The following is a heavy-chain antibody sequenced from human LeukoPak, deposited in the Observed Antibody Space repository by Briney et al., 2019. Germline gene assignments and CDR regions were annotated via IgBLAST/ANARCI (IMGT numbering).Heavy chain of an antibody. CDR2: INSDGSST. V-gene: IGHV3-74*01. D-gene: IGHD1-26*01. Sequence: PGGSLRLSCGASGFTFSNYWMHWARQVPGKGLEWVSRINSDGSSTSYADSVKGRFTISRDNAKNTLHLQMNSLTVEDTAVYYCAKGGSYTIDYWGQGILVSVSS. J-gene: IGHJ4*02. CDR1: GFTFSNYW. CDR3: AKGGSYTIDY.